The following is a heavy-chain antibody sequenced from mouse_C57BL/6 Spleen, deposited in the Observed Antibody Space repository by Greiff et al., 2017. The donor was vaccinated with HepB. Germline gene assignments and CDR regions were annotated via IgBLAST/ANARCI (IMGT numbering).Heavy chain of an antibody. CDR3: ARDYGNYYYAMDY. CDR1: GYTFTSYG. J-gene: IGHJ4*01. Sequence: VQLQESGAELARPGASVKLSCKASGYTFTSYGISWVKQRTGQGLEWIGEIYPRSGNTYYNEKFKGKATLTADKSSSTAYMELRSLTSEDSAVYFCARDYGNYYYAMDYWGQGTSVTVSS. D-gene: IGHD2-1*01. V-gene: IGHV1-81*01. CDR2: IYPRSGNT.